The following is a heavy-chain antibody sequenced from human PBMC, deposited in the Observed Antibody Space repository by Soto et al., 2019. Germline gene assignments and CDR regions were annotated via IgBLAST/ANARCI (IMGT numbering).Heavy chain of an antibody. V-gene: IGHV3-15*07. D-gene: IGHD3-22*01. CDR2: IKSKTDGGTT. Sequence: GGSLRLSCAASGFTFSSYAMHWVRQAPGKGLEWVGRIKSKTDGGTTDYAAPVKGRFTISRDDSKNTLYLQMNSLKTEDTAVYYCTTDPVTMIVVVPSSGWGQGLMVTVSS. CDR3: TTDPVTMIVVVPSSG. CDR1: GFTFSSYA. J-gene: IGHJ4*02.